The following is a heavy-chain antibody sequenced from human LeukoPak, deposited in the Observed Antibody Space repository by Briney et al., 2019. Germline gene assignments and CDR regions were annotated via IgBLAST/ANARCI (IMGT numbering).Heavy chain of an antibody. CDR2: IYYSGST. Sequence: SETLSLTCTVSGGSISSSSYYWGWIRQPPGKGLEWIGSIYYSGSTYYNPSLKSRVTISVDTSKNQFSLKLSSVTAADTAVYYCARGVSGYYRSRAFDIWGQGTMVTVSS. J-gene: IGHJ3*02. CDR3: ARGVSGYYRSRAFDI. V-gene: IGHV4-39*07. CDR1: GGSISSSSYY. D-gene: IGHD3-22*01.